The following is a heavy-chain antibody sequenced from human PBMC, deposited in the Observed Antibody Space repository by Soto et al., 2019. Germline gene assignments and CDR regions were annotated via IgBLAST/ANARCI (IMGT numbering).Heavy chain of an antibody. J-gene: IGHJ4*02. Sequence: QVQLVESGGGVVQPGRSLRLSCAASGFIFSSYGMHWVRQAPGKGLEWVALISYDGNNKYYADSVKGRFSISRDNSKNTLYLQMNSLRAEDTAVYYCAIGRYYHDSGGYPTPLFDYWGQGTLVTVSS. CDR1: GFIFSSYG. D-gene: IGHD3-22*01. CDR2: ISYDGNNK. V-gene: IGHV3-30*03. CDR3: AIGRYYHDSGGYPTPLFDY.